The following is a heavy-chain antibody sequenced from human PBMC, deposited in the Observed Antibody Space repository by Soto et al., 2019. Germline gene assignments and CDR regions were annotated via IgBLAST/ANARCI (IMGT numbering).Heavy chain of an antibody. CDR3: ARLTVVTLGDPFDI. CDR2: ISSSSSYI. J-gene: IGHJ3*02. Sequence: EVQLVESGGGLVKPGGSLRLSCAASGFTFSSYSMNWVRQAPGKGLEWVSSISSSSSYIYYADSVKGRFTISRDNAKNSLYLQMNSLRAEDTAVYYCARLTVVTLGDPFDIWGQGTMVTVSS. V-gene: IGHV3-21*01. CDR1: GFTFSSYS. D-gene: IGHD4-17*01.